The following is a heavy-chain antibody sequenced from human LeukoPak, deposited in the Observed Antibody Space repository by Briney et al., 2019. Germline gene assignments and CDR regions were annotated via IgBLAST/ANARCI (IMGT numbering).Heavy chain of an antibody. J-gene: IGHJ6*02. CDR2: ISGHGTST. CDR3: AKGCYYASGSYSYGMDV. CDR1: GFMFSSYT. D-gene: IGHD3-10*01. Sequence: GGSLRLSCAASGFMFSSYTMTWVRQAPGKGLEWVSSISGHGTSTYYADSVKGRFTLSRDNSKNTLSLQVNSLRAEDTAVYFCAKGCYYASGSYSYGMDVWGQGTTVTVSS. V-gene: IGHV3-23*01.